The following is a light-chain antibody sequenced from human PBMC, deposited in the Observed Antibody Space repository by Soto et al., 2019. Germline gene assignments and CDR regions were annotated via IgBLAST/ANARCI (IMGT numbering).Light chain of an antibody. CDR1: SNDVGGYDY. CDR3: CSYAGSYTFV. V-gene: IGLV2-11*01. CDR2: DVS. Sequence: QSALTQPRSVSGSPGQSVTISCTGTSNDVGGYDYVSWHKQHPGKAPKVMIYDVSKRPSGVPNRFSGSKSGNTASLTISGLQAEDEADYHCCSYAGSYTFVFGGGTKLTVL. J-gene: IGLJ2*01.